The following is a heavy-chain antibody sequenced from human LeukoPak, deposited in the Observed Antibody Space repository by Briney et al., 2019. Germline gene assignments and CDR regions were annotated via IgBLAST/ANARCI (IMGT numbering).Heavy chain of an antibody. CDR3: ARGRFEKELLPFDY. J-gene: IGHJ4*02. V-gene: IGHV3-23*01. Sequence: PGGSLRLSCAASGFTFSSRAMSWVRQAPGKGLEWVSGISDSGASTYYADSVKGRFTISRDNSKTTLYLQMNSLRAEDTAVYYCARGRFEKELLPFDYWGQGTLVTVSS. CDR1: GFTFSSRA. D-gene: IGHD1-26*01. CDR2: ISDSGAST.